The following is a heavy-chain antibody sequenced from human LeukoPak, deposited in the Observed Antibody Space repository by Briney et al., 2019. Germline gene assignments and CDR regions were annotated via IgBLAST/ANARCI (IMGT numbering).Heavy chain of an antibody. Sequence: ASVKVSCKASGYTFTSYGISWVRQAPGQGLEWMGRISAYNGNTNYAQKLQGRVTMTTDTSTSTAYMELRSLRSDDTAVYYCARVAGYCSGGSCPRDAFDIWGQGTMVTVSS. V-gene: IGHV1-18*01. CDR3: ARVAGYCSGGSCPRDAFDI. D-gene: IGHD2-15*01. CDR2: ISAYNGNT. J-gene: IGHJ3*02. CDR1: GYTFTSYG.